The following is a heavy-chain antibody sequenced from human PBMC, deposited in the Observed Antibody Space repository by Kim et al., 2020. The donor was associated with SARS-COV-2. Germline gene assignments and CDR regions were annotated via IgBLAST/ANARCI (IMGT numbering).Heavy chain of an antibody. D-gene: IGHD6-13*01. Sequence: GRFTISRDNSKTTLYLQMNSLRAEDTAVYYCARGGHGVAAVNEMRHYFDYWGQGTLVTVSS. CDR3: ARGGHGVAAVNEMRHYFDY. V-gene: IGHV3-30*01. J-gene: IGHJ4*02.